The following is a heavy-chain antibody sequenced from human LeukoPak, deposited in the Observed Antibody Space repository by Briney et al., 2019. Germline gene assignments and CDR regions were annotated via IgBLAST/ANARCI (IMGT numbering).Heavy chain of an antibody. J-gene: IGHJ4*02. D-gene: IGHD2-15*01. Sequence: GASVKVSCKASGYTFTRYHMHWVRQAPGQGREWMGWINSNSGGTNYAQKFQGRVTMTRDTSISTAYMELSRLRSDDTAVYYCASDIVVVVAATDLGGGGSDYWGQGTLVTVSS. V-gene: IGHV1-2*02. CDR3: ASDIVVVVAATDLGGGGSDY. CDR2: INSNSGGT. CDR1: GYTFTRYH.